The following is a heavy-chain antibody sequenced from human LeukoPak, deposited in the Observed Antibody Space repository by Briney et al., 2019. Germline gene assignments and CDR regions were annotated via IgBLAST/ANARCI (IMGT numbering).Heavy chain of an antibody. CDR2: ISSSSSYI. V-gene: IGHV3-21*04. CDR1: GFTFSSYS. Sequence: GGSLRLSCAASGFTFSSYSMNWVRQAPGKGLEWVSSISSSSSYIYYADSVKGRFTISRDNSKNTLYLQMSSLRAEDTAVYYCAKDERNWNYNLASQTYDWGQGTLVTVSS. CDR3: AKDERNWNYNLASQTYD. J-gene: IGHJ4*02. D-gene: IGHD1-7*01.